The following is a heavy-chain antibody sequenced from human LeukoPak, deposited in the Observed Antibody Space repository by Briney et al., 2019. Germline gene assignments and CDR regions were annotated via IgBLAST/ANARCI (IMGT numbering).Heavy chain of an antibody. J-gene: IGHJ6*04. CDR1: GCTFSSYA. CDR2: ISGSGGTT. Sequence: GGSLRLSCTASGCTFSSYAMSWVRQAPGKELEWVSGISGSGGTTYYADSVKGHFTISRDNSENTLYLQMSSLRAEDTAVYYCAKFYGSHYYYYGMDVWGKGTTVTVSS. CDR3: AKFYGSHYYYYGMDV. D-gene: IGHD3-10*01. V-gene: IGHV3-23*01.